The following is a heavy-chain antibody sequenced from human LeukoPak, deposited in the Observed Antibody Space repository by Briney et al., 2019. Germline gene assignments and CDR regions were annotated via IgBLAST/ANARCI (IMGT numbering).Heavy chain of an antibody. CDR2: ISYDGINK. Sequence: GRSLRLSCAASGFTFSNYGMHWVRQAPGKGLEWVAVISYDGINKYYADSVKGRFTISGDNAKNSLYLQMNSLRAEDTALYYCARYDYSNYVGYYDQWGQGTLVTVSS. J-gene: IGHJ4*02. CDR1: GFTFSNYG. CDR3: ARYDYSNYVGYYDQ. D-gene: IGHD4-11*01. V-gene: IGHV3-30*03.